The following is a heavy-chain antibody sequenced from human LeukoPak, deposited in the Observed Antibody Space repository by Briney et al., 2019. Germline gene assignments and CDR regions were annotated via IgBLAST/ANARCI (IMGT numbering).Heavy chain of an antibody. V-gene: IGHV4-59*12. Sequence: SETLSLTCTVSGGSISGYHWSWIRQSPGKGLEWIGYIDETWNTNYSPSPKSRVTMSLDMSKNQFSLEMNSVTAADTAVYYCAREARDYEGSGYHYAKWGQGTLVTVSS. CDR3: AREARDYEGSGYHYAK. D-gene: IGHD3-16*02. CDR1: GGSISGYH. CDR2: IDETWNT. J-gene: IGHJ4*02.